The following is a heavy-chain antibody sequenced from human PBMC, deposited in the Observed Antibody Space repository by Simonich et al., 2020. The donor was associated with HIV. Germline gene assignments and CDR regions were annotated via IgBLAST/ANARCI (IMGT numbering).Heavy chain of an antibody. CDR3: ARIRIGYGDLFDY. V-gene: IGHV3-7*01. D-gene: IGHD4-17*01. CDR1: GFTFSSHW. CDR2: KRQDGIEK. J-gene: IGHJ4*02. Sequence: EVQLVESGGGLVQPGGSLRLSCAASGFTFSSHWMGWVRQAPGKGLEGVANKRQDGIEKNSVEGRFTVSRDNAKNSLYLQMNSLRAGDTAVYYCARIRIGYGDLFDYWGQGTLVTVPS.